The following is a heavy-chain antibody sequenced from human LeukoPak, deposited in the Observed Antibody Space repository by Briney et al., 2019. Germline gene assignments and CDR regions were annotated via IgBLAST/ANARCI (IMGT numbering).Heavy chain of an antibody. CDR3: ASAPYGSSTSCYYY. CDR2: INPNSGGT. J-gene: IGHJ4*02. CDR1: GYTXTGYY. Sequence: GASVKVSCKASGYTXTGYYMHGVRQAPGQGLEWMGWINPNSGGTNYAQKFQGRVTMTRDTSISTAYMELSRLRSDDTAVYYCASAPYGSSTSCYYYWGQGTLVTVSS. V-gene: IGHV1-2*02. D-gene: IGHD2-2*01.